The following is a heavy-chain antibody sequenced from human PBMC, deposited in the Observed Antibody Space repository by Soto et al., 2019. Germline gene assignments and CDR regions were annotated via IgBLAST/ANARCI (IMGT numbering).Heavy chain of an antibody. CDR2: INHSGST. D-gene: IGHD5-18*01. Sequence: QVQLQQWGAGLLKPSETLSLTCAVYGGSFSGYYWSWIRQPPGTGLEWIGEINHSGSTNYNPSLKSRVTISVDTSKNQFSLKLRSVNAADTAVYYCARGDRYSYGYGDYYYYYGMDVWGQGTTVTVSS. CDR3: ARGDRYSYGYGDYYYYYGMDV. CDR1: GGSFSGYY. J-gene: IGHJ6*02. V-gene: IGHV4-34*01.